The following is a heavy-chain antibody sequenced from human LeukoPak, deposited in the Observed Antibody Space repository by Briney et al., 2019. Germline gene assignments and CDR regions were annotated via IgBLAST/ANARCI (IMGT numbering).Heavy chain of an antibody. D-gene: IGHD6-13*01. CDR2: IYSDGRI. V-gene: IGHV3-53*01. CDR1: GLNVSSNY. CDR3: ARGWSGYDY. J-gene: IGHJ4*02. Sequence: GGSLRLSCAASGLNVSSNYMSWVRQAPGKGLEWVSVIYSDGRIYYADSVKGRFTISRDNSKNTLYLQMNSLRAEDTAVYHCARGWSGYDYWGQGTLVTVSS.